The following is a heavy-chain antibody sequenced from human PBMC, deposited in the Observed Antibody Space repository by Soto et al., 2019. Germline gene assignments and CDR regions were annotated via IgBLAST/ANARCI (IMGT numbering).Heavy chain of an antibody. V-gene: IGHV4-39*01. CDR1: GDSITSNSYF. CDR2: IYYSGST. D-gene: IGHD3-22*01. J-gene: IGHJ4*02. Sequence: SETLSLTCTVSGDSITSNSYFWAWIRQPPGKGLEWIGSIYYSGSTYHNPSLKSRVTISVDRSNNQFSLKLSSVTAADTAVYYCASSYDTSGPDYWGQGTLVTVYS. CDR3: ASSYDTSGPDY.